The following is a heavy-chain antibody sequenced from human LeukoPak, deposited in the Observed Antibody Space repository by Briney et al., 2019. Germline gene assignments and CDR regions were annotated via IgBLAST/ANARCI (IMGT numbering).Heavy chain of an antibody. Sequence: PGGSLRLSCAASGFTFSSYWMSWVRQSPGKGLEWVANINQDGSENHYVDSEKGRFTISRDNAKNSVFVQMNGLRVEDTAVYYCVRAGGSSWSDFWGQGTLVTVSS. J-gene: IGHJ4*02. CDR3: VRAGGSSWSDF. CDR2: INQDGSEN. CDR1: GFTFSSYW. V-gene: IGHV3-7*01. D-gene: IGHD6-13*01.